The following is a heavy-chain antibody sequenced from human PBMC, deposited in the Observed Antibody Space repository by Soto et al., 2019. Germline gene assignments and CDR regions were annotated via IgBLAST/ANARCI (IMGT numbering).Heavy chain of an antibody. Sequence: SETLSLTCTVSGGSISSSSYYWGWIRQPPGKGLEWIGSIYYSGSTYYNPSLKSRVTISVDTSKNQFSLKLSSVTAADTAVYYCARHSAARLYYYYGMDVWGQGTTVTVSS. D-gene: IGHD6-6*01. J-gene: IGHJ6*02. V-gene: IGHV4-39*01. CDR3: ARHSAARLYYYYGMDV. CDR2: IYYSGST. CDR1: GGSISSSSYY.